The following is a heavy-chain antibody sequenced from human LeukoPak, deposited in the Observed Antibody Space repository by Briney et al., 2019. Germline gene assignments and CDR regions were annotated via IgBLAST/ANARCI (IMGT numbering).Heavy chain of an antibody. D-gene: IGHD2-2*01. CDR2: IYYSGST. J-gene: IGHJ5*01. Sequence: SETLSLTCTVSGGSISSGGYYWSWIRQHPGKGLEWIGYIYYSGSTYYNPSLKSRVTISVDTSKNQFSLKLSSVTAADTAVYYCARGPRPYCSSSSCYANWFDSWGQGTLVTVSS. CDR1: GGSISSGGYY. V-gene: IGHV4-31*03. CDR3: ARGPRPYCSSSSCYANWFDS.